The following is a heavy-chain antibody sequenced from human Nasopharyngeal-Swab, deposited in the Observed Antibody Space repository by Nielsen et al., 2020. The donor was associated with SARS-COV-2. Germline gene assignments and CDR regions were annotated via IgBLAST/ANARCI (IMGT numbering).Heavy chain of an antibody. CDR1: GFTFSSYA. Sequence: GESLKISCAASGFTFSSYAMSWVRQAPGKGLEWVSAISGSGGSTYYADSVKGRFTISRDNSKNTLYLQMNSLRAEDTAVYYCAKDSYPGWFDPWGQGTLVTVSS. J-gene: IGHJ5*02. V-gene: IGHV3-23*01. CDR3: AKDSYPGWFDP. CDR2: ISGSGGST.